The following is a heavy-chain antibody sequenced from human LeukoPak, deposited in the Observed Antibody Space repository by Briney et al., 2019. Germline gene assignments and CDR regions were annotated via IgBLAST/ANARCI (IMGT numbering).Heavy chain of an antibody. V-gene: IGHV1-2*04. CDR2: INPNSGGT. J-gene: IGHJ6*02. CDR1: GYTFTSYY. CDR3: ARAMGRMVRGVSQVDYYYYYGMDV. Sequence: ASVKVSCKASGYTFTSYYMHWVRQAPGQGLEWMGWINPNSGGTNYAQKFQGWVTMTRDTSISTAYMELSRLRSDDTAVYYCARAMGRMVRGVSQVDYYYYYGMDVWGQGTTVTVSS. D-gene: IGHD3-10*01.